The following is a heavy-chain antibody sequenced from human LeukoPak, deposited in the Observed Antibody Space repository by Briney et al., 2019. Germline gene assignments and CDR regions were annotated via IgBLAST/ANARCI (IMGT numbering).Heavy chain of an antibody. D-gene: IGHD4-23*01. V-gene: IGHV1-2*02. CDR1: GYTFTSYG. Sequence: ASVKVSCKASGYTFTSYGISWVRQAPGQGLEWMGWINPNSGGTNYAQKFQGRVTMTRDTSISTVYMELSRLRSDDTAVYYCARGGYGGNVIRDYMDVWGKGTTVTVSS. J-gene: IGHJ6*03. CDR2: INPNSGGT. CDR3: ARGGYGGNVIRDYMDV.